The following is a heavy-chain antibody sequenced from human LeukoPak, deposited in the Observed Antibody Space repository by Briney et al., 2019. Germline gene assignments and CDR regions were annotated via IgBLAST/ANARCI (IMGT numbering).Heavy chain of an antibody. D-gene: IGHD6-19*01. J-gene: IGHJ3*02. CDR1: GYTFTSYD. V-gene: IGHV1-8*01. CDR3: ARDPVSSGWYSLGAFDI. CDR2: MNPNSGNT. Sequence: ASVKVSCKASGYTFTSYDINWVRQATGQGLEWMGWMNPNSGNTGYAQKFQGRVTMTRNTSISTAYMELSSLRSEDTAVYYCARDPVSSGWYSLGAFDIWGQGTMVTVSS.